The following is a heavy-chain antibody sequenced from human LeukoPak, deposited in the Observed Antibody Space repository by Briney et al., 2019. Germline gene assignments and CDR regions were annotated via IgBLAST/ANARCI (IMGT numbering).Heavy chain of an antibody. V-gene: IGHV3-23*01. CDR1: GFTFSSYA. J-gene: IGHJ5*02. CDR3: AKDDGVTMIVVVKTPWFDP. D-gene: IGHD3-22*01. Sequence: PGGSLRLSCAASGFTFSSYAMSWVRQAPGKGLEWVSAISGSGGSTYYADSVKGRFTISRDNSKNTLYLQMNSLRAEDTAVYYCAKDDGVTMIVVVKTPWFDPWSQGTLVTVSS. CDR2: ISGSGGST.